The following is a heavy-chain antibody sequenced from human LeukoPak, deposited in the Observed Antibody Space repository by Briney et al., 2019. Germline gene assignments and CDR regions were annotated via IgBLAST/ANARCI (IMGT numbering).Heavy chain of an antibody. Sequence: GGSLRLSCAASGFTFSSYGMHWVRQAPGKGLEWVAFIRYDGSNKYYADSVKGRFTISRDNSKNTLYLQMNSLRAEDTPVYYCAKDPPLGYCSSTSCSSMAWGQGTLVTVSS. CDR2: IRYDGSNK. D-gene: IGHD2-2*01. CDR3: AKDPPLGYCSSTSCSSMA. CDR1: GFTFSSYG. V-gene: IGHV3-30*02. J-gene: IGHJ5*02.